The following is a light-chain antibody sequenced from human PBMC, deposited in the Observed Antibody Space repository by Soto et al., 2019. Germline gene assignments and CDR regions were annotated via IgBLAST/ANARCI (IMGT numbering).Light chain of an antibody. J-gene: IGLJ1*01. CDR3: ATWDDSLDVHV. Sequence: QSVLTQPPSASGTPGQTITISCSGGSSNIGINTVNWYEHLPGTAPRLLTYGNNQRPSGVPDRFSGSKSGTSASLAISGLQSEDEGHYYCATWDDSLDVHVFGTGTKLTVL. CDR2: GNN. CDR1: SSNIGINT. V-gene: IGLV1-44*01.